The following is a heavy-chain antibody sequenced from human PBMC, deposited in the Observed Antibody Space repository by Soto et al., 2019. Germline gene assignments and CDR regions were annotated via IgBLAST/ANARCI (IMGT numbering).Heavy chain of an antibody. J-gene: IGHJ4*02. D-gene: IGHD1-26*01. CDR3: ARDTCVRGGASNRPFDY. CDR2: INPSGGST. Sequence: ASVKVSCTASGYPFTSYYMPWVRHAPGQGLEWMGIINPSGGSTSYAQKFQGRVTMTRDTSTSTVYMELSSLRSEDTAVYSCARDTCVRGGASNRPFDYWGQGTLVTFSS. V-gene: IGHV1-46*01. CDR1: GYPFTSYY.